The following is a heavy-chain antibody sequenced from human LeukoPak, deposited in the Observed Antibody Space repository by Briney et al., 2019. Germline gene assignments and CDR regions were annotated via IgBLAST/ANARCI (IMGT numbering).Heavy chain of an antibody. J-gene: IGHJ4*02. CDR3: VRDHNWNFDF. CDR1: GFRFTWYS. Sequence: GGSLRLSCAASGFRFTWYSLNWVRQAPGKGLEWIAYISTSSDTMLYADSVRGRFTISRDNDNDSLYLQMNSLRAEDTAVYYCVRDHNWNFDFWGQGTLVTVSS. CDR2: ISTSSDTM. D-gene: IGHD1-20*01. V-gene: IGHV3-48*04.